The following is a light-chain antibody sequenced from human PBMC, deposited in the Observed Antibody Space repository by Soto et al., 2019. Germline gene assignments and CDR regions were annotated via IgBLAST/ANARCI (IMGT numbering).Light chain of an antibody. CDR2: DAS. Sequence: DIQMTQSPSSLSASVGDRVTITCQASQDISNYLNWSQQKPGEAPKLLIYDASNLETGVPSRFSGSGSGTDFTFTVTTLQPEDFAKYYCQQFANVPYTFGQGTKLDIK. CDR3: QQFANVPYT. V-gene: IGKV1-33*01. J-gene: IGKJ2*01. CDR1: QDISNY.